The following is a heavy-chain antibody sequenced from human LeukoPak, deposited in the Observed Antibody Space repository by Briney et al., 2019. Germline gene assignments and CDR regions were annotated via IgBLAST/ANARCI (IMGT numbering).Heavy chain of an antibody. J-gene: IGHJ3*02. D-gene: IGHD3-3*01. Sequence: AGGSLRLSCAASGFTFSSYAMSWVRQAPGKGLEWVSAISGSGGSTYYADSVKGRFTISRDNSKNTLYLQMNSLRAEDTAVYYCARDHLLGMEWPKAFDIWGQGTMVTVSS. CDR1: GFTFSSYA. V-gene: IGHV3-23*01. CDR3: ARDHLLGMEWPKAFDI. CDR2: ISGSGGST.